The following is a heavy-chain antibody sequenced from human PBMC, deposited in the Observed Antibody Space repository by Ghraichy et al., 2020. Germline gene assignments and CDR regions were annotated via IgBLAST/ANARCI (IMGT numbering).Heavy chain of an antibody. CDR1: GFTFSSYA. CDR2: ISGSGGST. D-gene: IGHD5-18*01. J-gene: IGHJ5*02. CDR3: AKGEGYSYDAPFYNWFDP. V-gene: IGHV3-23*01. Sequence: GGSLRLSCAASGFTFSSYAMSWVRQAPGKGLEWVSAISGSGGSTYYADSVKGRFTISRDNSKNTLYLQMNSLRAEDTAVYYCAKGEGYSYDAPFYNWFDPWGQGTLVTVSS.